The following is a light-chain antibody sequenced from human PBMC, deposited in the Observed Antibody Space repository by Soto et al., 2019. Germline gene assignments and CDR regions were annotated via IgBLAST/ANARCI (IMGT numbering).Light chain of an antibody. Sequence: EIVLTQSPGTLSVSPGERATLSCRASQSLSSSYLAWYQQKPGQAPRLLIYDASYRATGIPTRFSGSGSGTDFTLTISSLEPEDFAVYYCQQRSDWLSWTFGQGTKVEIK. CDR3: QQRSDWLSWT. V-gene: IGKV3D-20*02. CDR1: QSLSSSY. J-gene: IGKJ1*01. CDR2: DAS.